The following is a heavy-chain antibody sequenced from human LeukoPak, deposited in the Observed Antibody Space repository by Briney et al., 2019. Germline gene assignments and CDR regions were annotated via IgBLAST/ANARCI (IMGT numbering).Heavy chain of an antibody. CDR3: AKGTSSLNYDAFDI. CDR1: GFNFSSFG. D-gene: IGHD6-19*01. Sequence: GGSLRLSCAASGFNFSSFGVNWVRQGPGKGLGWVSGISLIISTWSADSVKGRFTISRDNSKNTVYLQMNSLRDDDTAVYYCAKGTSSLNYDAFDIWGQGTLVTVSS. V-gene: IGHV3-23*01. J-gene: IGHJ3*02. CDR2: ISLIIST.